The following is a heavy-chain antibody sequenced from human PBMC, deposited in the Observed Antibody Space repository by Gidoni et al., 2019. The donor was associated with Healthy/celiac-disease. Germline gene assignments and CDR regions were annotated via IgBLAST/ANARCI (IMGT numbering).Heavy chain of an antibody. J-gene: IGHJ2*01. Sequence: QVQLVESGGGVVQPGRSLRLSCAASGFTFSSYGMHWVRQAPGKGLEWVAVISYDGSNKYYADSVKGRFTISRDNSKNTLYLQMNSLRAEDTAVYYCAKDPTIYCSSTSCPGGYFDLWGRGTLVTVSS. V-gene: IGHV3-30*18. CDR1: GFTFSSYG. CDR3: AKDPTIYCSSTSCPGGYFDL. D-gene: IGHD2-2*01. CDR2: ISYDGSNK.